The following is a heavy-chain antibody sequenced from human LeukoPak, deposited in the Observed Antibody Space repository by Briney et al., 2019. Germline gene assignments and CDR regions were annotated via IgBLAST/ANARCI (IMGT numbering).Heavy chain of an antibody. D-gene: IGHD4-23*01. J-gene: IGHJ4*02. CDR2: ISYSGNT. Sequence: PSETLSLSRTVSSVSISSYYWSWVRQPPGEGLEWIGYISYSGNTKYTPSLKRRVSISVDTSKTQYSLKLSSVTAVDTAVYYCARHGPDYGGNFDYWGQGALVTVSS. V-gene: IGHV4-59*08. CDR1: SVSISSYY. CDR3: ARHGPDYGGNFDY.